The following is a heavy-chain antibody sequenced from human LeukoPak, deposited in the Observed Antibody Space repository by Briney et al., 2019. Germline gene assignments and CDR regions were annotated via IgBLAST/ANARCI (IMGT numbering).Heavy chain of an antibody. CDR3: AREVPYYDILTGLDY. J-gene: IGHJ4*02. CDR1: GYTFTSNS. CDR2: INATGGSA. Sequence: ASVKVSCKASGYTFTSNSMHWVRQAPGQGLEWMGIINATGGSATYAQKFQGRVTMTRDMSTSTVYMELRRLRSEDTAVYYCAREVPYYDILTGLDYWGQGTLVTVSS. V-gene: IGHV1-46*01. D-gene: IGHD3-9*01.